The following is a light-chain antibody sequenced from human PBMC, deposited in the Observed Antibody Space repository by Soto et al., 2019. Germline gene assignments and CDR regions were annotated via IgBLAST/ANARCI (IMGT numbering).Light chain of an antibody. CDR3: AVWDDSLYV. Sequence: QLVLTQPPSASGTPGQTVTISCSGSSSNIGKNTVNWYQHLPGTAPQLLIYSNTQRPLGVPVRFSGSKSGTSASLAISGLQSEDEADYYCAVWDDSLYVFGTGTKVTVL. J-gene: IGLJ1*01. V-gene: IGLV1-44*01. CDR1: SSNIGKNT. CDR2: SNT.